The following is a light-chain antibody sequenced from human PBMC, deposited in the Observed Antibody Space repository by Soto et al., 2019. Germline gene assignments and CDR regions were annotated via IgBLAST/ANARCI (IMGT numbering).Light chain of an antibody. Sequence: IVLTQAPGTLSLSPGERATLSCRASQSVSRYLTWYQQKPGQGPRVLIYGASSRATGIPDRFSGSGSGTDFTLTISRLEPEDFALYYCQQYGSSPEVTFGPGTKVDIK. J-gene: IGKJ3*01. CDR1: QSVSRY. CDR3: QQYGSSPEVT. CDR2: GAS. V-gene: IGKV3-20*01.